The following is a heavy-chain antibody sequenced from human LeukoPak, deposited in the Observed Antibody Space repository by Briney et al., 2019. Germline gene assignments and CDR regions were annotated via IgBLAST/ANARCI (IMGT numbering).Heavy chain of an antibody. CDR3: AKDLVHCSSTSCYSYGMDV. D-gene: IGHD2-2*01. CDR2: ISGSGGST. V-gene: IGHV3-23*01. Sequence: GGSLRLSCAVSGISLSNYAMSWVRQAPGKGLEWVSAISGSGGSTYYADSVKGRFTISRDNSKNTLYLQMNSLRAEDTAVYYCAKDLVHCSSTSCYSYGMDVWGQGTTVTVSS. J-gene: IGHJ6*02. CDR1: GISLSNYA.